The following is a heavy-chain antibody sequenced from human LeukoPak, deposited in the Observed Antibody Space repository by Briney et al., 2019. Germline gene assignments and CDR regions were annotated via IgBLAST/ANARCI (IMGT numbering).Heavy chain of an antibody. D-gene: IGHD3-3*01. CDR1: GFTFSSYS. Sequence: GGSLRLSCAASGFTFSSYSMNWVRQAPGKGLEWVSYISSSSSTIYYADSVKGRFTISRDNAKNSLYLQMNSLRDEDTAVYYCVRIPNAYYDFWSGPGGYYYGMDVWGQGTTVTVSS. J-gene: IGHJ6*02. CDR3: VRIPNAYYDFWSGPGGYYYGMDV. V-gene: IGHV3-48*02. CDR2: ISSSSSTI.